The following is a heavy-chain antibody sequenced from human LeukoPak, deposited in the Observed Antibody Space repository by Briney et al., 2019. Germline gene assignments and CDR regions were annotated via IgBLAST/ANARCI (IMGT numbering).Heavy chain of an antibody. Sequence: SETLSLTCTVSGGSISNHYWSWIRQPPGKGLEWIGYIYHSGSTNYNRSLKSRVTISVDTSKNRFSLKLSSVTAADTAVYYCARATPGLLWFGEPPNWWFDPWGQGTLVTVSS. D-gene: IGHD3-10*01. CDR1: GGSISNHY. CDR3: ARATPGLLWFGEPPNWWFDP. J-gene: IGHJ5*02. CDR2: IYHSGST. V-gene: IGHV4-59*11.